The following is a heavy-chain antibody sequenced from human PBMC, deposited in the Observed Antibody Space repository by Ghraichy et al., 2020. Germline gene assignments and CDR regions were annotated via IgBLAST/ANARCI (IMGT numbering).Heavy chain of an antibody. CDR3: TTYGSGKSTPY. D-gene: IGHD3-10*01. CDR2: IKTKTDGGTT. CDR1: GFIFGNAW. V-gene: IGHV3-15*01. J-gene: IGHJ4*02. Sequence: SCAASGFIFGNAWMSWVRQAPGKGLEWVGRIKTKTDGGTTDYVAPVRGRFTISRDDSKDTLYLQMNSLKTEDTAVYYCTTYGSGKSTPYWGQGTLVTVSS.